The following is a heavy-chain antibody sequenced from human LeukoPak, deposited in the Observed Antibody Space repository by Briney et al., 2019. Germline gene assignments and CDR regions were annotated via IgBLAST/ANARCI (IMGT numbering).Heavy chain of an antibody. CDR3: ARIAVAGFDY. V-gene: IGHV3-74*01. CDR1: GFTFSSYW. CDR2: IKSDGSS. Sequence: GGSLRPSCAASGFTFSSYWMHWVRQAPGKGLVWVSRIKSDGSSIYADSVKGRFTISRDNAKNSLYLQMNSLRAEDTAVYYCARIAVAGFDYWGQGTLVTVSS. J-gene: IGHJ4*02. D-gene: IGHD6-19*01.